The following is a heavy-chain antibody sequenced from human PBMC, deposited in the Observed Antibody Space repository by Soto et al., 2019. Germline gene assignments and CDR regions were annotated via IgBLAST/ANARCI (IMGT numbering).Heavy chain of an antibody. J-gene: IGHJ3*02. V-gene: IGHV1-69*13. D-gene: IGHD6-13*01. CDR3: ASYSSSWYGGAFDI. CDR1: GGTFSSYA. Sequence: SVKASCKAPGGTFSSYAISWVRQAPGQGLEWMGGIIPIFGTANYAQKFQGRVTITADESTSTAYMELSSLRSEDTAVYYCASYSSSWYGGAFDIWGQGTMVTVSS. CDR2: IIPIFGTA.